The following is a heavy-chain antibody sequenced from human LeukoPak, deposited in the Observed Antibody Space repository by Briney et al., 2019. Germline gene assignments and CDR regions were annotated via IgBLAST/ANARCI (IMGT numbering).Heavy chain of an antibody. J-gene: IGHJ4*02. V-gene: IGHV3-7*03. CDR3: AKDLSGSYDY. CDR1: GLTFSRFW. D-gene: IGHD1-26*01. Sequence: GGSLRLSCAASGLTFSRFWMSWVRQAPGKGLEWVANIEEDGSEKNYVDSVRGRFTISRDNSKNTLYLQMNSLRAEDTAVYYCAKDLSGSYDYWGQGTLVTVSS. CDR2: IEEDGSEK.